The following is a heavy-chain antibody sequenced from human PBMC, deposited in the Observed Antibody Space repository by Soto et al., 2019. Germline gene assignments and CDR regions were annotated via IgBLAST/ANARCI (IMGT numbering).Heavy chain of an antibody. Sequence: GGSLRLSCAASGFTFGSYAVSWVRQAPGKGLEWVSAISGSGGSTYYADSVKGRFTISRDNSKNTLYLQMNSLRAEDTAVYYCAKDIMTTVTSDAFDIWGQGTMVTVSS. D-gene: IGHD4-4*01. CDR3: AKDIMTTVTSDAFDI. CDR1: GFTFGSYA. CDR2: ISGSGGST. V-gene: IGHV3-23*01. J-gene: IGHJ3*02.